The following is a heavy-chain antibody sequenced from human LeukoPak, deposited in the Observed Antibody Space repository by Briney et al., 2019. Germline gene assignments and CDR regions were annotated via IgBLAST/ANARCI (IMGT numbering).Heavy chain of an antibody. CDR3: SRSHDYGGLYFYYYMDV. D-gene: IGHD4-23*01. CDR2: LDSSGST. V-gene: IGHV4-39*01. CDR1: GGSIISRSDY. Sequence: SETLSLTCTVSGGSIISRSDYWGWIRQTPGKGLEWIGNLDSSGSTYYNPSLKSRVTISVGTSKNQFSLNLRSVTAADTAIYFFSRSHDYGGLYFYYYMDVWGKGTTVTVSS. J-gene: IGHJ6*03.